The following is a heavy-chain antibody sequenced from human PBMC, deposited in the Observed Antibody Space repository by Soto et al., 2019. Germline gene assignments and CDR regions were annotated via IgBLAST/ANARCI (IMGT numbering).Heavy chain of an antibody. Sequence: QLQLQESGPGLVKPSETLSLTCTVSGGSISSSSYWGWIRQPPGKGLEWIGSIYSIGSTYYNPSLKSRVTISVDTSKNQFSLKLSSVTAADTAVYYCRRSSRYSTDVWGQGTTVTFSS. J-gene: IGHJ6*02. V-gene: IGHV4-39*01. CDR2: IYSIGST. D-gene: IGHD6-13*01. CDR1: GGSISSSSY. CDR3: RRSSRYSTDV.